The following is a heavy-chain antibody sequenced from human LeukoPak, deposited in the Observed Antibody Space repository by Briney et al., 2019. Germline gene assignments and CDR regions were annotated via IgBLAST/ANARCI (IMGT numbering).Heavy chain of an antibody. V-gene: IGHV3-23*01. J-gene: IGHJ3*02. CDR3: AKGLWIGIDI. D-gene: IGHD3-16*01. CDR1: GFTFSSYA. CDR2: INDRGGST. Sequence: GGSLRLSCAASGFTFSSYAMSWVRQAPGKGLEWVSGINDRGGSTYYADSVKGRFTISRDNSKNTLYLQMNSLRAEDTAVYYCAKGLWIGIDIWSQGTMVTVSA.